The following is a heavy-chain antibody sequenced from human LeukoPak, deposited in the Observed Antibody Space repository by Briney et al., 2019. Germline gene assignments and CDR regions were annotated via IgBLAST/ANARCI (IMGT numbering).Heavy chain of an antibody. CDR2: IYPGDSNT. CDR1: GYSFTSYW. D-gene: IGHD3-10*01. Sequence: GESLKISCKGSGYSFTSYWIGWVRQMPGKGLEWMGIIYPGDSNTGYSPSFQGQVTISADKSISTAYLQWSSLKASDTAMYYCARDAVFYYGSGSYRGWFDPWGQGTLVTVSS. J-gene: IGHJ5*02. V-gene: IGHV5-51*01. CDR3: ARDAVFYYGSGSYRGWFDP.